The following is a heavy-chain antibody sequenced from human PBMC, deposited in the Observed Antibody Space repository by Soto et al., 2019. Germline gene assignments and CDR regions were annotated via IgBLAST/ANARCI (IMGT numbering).Heavy chain of an antibody. V-gene: IGHV3-23*01. D-gene: IGHD2-2*03. CDR1: GFTFSSYA. CDR3: AKDHMEIVLVPAKN. Sequence: PGGSLRLSCAASGFTFSSYAMSWVRQAPGKGLEWVSAISGSGGSTYYADSVKGRFTISRDNSKNTLYLQMNSLRAEDTAVYYCAKDHMEIVLVPAKNWGQGTMVTVSS. J-gene: IGHJ3*01. CDR2: ISGSGGST.